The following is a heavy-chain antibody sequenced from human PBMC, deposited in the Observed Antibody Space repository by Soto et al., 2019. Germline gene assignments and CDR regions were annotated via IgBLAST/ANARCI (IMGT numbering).Heavy chain of an antibody. V-gene: IGHV3-11*01. Sequence: GGSLRLSCAASGFTFSDYYMSWIRQAPGEGLEWVSYISSSGSTIYYADSVKGRFTISRDNAKKSLYLQMNSLRAEDTAVYYCAREGYCSGGSCYTGFDPWGQGTLVTVSS. J-gene: IGHJ5*02. CDR2: ISSSGSTI. D-gene: IGHD2-15*01. CDR3: AREGYCSGGSCYTGFDP. CDR1: GFTFSDYY.